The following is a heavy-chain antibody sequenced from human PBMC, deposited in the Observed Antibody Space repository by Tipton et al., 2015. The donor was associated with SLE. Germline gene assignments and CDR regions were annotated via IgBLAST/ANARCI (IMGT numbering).Heavy chain of an antibody. CDR3: TKGGPGELLGDY. Sequence: SLRLSCAASGFIFSNYAMSWVRQAPGKGLEWVSAIVGTGGSTYSADSVKGRFTISRDNSKNTLYLEMNSLRYDDAAVYYCTKGGPGELLGDYWGQGTLVTVSS. CDR2: IVGTGGST. J-gene: IGHJ4*02. CDR1: GFIFSNYA. V-gene: IGHV3-23*01. D-gene: IGHD1-7*01.